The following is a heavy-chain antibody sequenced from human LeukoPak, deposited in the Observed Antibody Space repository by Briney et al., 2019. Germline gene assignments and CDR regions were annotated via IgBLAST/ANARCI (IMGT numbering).Heavy chain of an antibody. CDR2: IIPIFGTA. J-gene: IGHJ4*02. CDR1: GGTFSSYA. CDR3: ARGPPLGGSGWPHYFDY. V-gene: IGHV1-69*05. D-gene: IGHD6-19*01. Sequence: ASVKVSCKASGGTFSSYAISWVRQAPGQGLEWMGGIIPIFGTANYAQKFQGRVTITTDESTSTAYMELSSLRSEDTAVYYCARGPPLGGSGWPHYFDYWGQGTLVTVSS.